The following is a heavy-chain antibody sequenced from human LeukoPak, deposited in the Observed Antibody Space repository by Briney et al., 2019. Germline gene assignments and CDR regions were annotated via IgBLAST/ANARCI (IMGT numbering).Heavy chain of an antibody. D-gene: IGHD1-26*01. CDR1: GYTFSSYD. V-gene: IGHV1-8*01. Sequence: GASVKVSCKASGYTFSSYDINWVRQATGQGLEWMGWMNPNSGNTGYAQKFQGRVAMTRNTSISTAYMELSSLRSEDTAVYYCASKGGSSNFDYWGQGALVTVSS. J-gene: IGHJ4*02. CDR2: MNPNSGNT. CDR3: ASKGGSSNFDY.